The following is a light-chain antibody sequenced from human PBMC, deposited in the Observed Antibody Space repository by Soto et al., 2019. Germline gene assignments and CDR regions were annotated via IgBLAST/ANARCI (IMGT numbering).Light chain of an antibody. CDR3: YQYGSTPPT. CDR1: QSVSAN. J-gene: IGKJ1*01. CDR2: GAS. Sequence: EIVLTQCTATLSLSPGERATLSCRASQSVSANLAWYQQKPGQAPRLLIYGASTRATGIPARFSGSGSGTDFTLTISRLEPEDFVVFYCYQYGSTPPTFGQRTMVDIK. V-gene: IGKV3-20*01.